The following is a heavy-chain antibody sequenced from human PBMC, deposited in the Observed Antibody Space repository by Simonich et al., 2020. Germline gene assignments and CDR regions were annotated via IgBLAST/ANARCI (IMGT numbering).Heavy chain of an antibody. Sequence: EVQLVESVGGLVQPGGSLRLSCAASGFTFSSYWMHWVRQAPGKGTGWVSRINSDGRSTNYADSVKGRFTISRDNAKNTLYLEMNSLRAEDTAVYYCARDYSNYDAFDIWGQGTMVTVSS. D-gene: IGHD4-4*01. CDR3: ARDYSNYDAFDI. J-gene: IGHJ3*02. V-gene: IGHV3-74*01. CDR1: GFTFSSYW. CDR2: INSDGRST.